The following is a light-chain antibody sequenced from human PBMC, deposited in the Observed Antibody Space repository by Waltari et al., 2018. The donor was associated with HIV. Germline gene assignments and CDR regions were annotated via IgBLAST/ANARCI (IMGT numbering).Light chain of an antibody. Sequence: QSITISCTGTSTDVGHYDYVSWYRQHPGKAPKLIIYEVSNRPSGVSNRFSGSKSVNTASLTISGLQAEDEADYYCSSYTTRSTVIFGGGTKLTVL. V-gene: IGLV2-14*01. CDR3: SSYTTRSTVI. CDR2: EVS. CDR1: STDVGHYDY. J-gene: IGLJ2*01.